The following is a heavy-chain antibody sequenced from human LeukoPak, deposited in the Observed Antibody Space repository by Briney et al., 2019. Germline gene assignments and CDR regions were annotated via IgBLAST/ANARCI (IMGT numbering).Heavy chain of an antibody. CDR2: LSGGGSSA. V-gene: IGHV3-23*01. D-gene: IGHD3-9*01. Sequence: GGSLRLSCAASGFTFSTYAMSWVRQAPGKGLEWVSGLSGGGSSAYYADSVKGRFTISRDNSKNTLYLQMNSLRPEDTAVYYCAKGLTNLGDDWGQGTLVTVSS. J-gene: IGHJ4*02. CDR3: AKGLTNLGDD. CDR1: GFTFSTYA.